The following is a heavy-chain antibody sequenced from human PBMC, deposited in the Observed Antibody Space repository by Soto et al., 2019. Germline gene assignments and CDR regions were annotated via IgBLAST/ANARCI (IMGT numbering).Heavy chain of an antibody. Sequence: PSDTLSLTCTVSGGSISSYYWSWIRQPPGKGLEWIGYIYYSGSTNYNPSLKSRVTISVDTSKNQFSLKLSSVTAADTAVYYCARQYGDYVRGAFDIWGQGTMVTVSS. CDR2: IYYSGST. CDR1: GGSISSYY. D-gene: IGHD4-17*01. CDR3: ARQYGDYVRGAFDI. V-gene: IGHV4-59*01. J-gene: IGHJ3*02.